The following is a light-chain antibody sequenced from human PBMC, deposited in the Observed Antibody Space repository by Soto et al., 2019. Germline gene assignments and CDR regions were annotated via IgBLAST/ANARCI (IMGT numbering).Light chain of an antibody. V-gene: IGKV3-20*01. J-gene: IGKJ1*01. CDR3: QQYGSSPQRWT. CDR2: GAS. Sequence: EIVLTQSPGTLSLSPGERATLSCRASQSVSSSYLAWYQQKPGQAPRLLIYGASSRATGIPDRFSGSGSGTDFTLTISRLEPEDFAVNYRQQYGSSPQRWTFGQGTKVEIK. CDR1: QSVSSSY.